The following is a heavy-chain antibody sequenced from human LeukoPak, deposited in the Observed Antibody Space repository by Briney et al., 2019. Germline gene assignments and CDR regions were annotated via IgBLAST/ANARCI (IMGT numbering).Heavy chain of an antibody. CDR3: AVTTMVRGVNTYDAFDI. D-gene: IGHD3-10*01. V-gene: IGHV3-21*03. Sequence: GGSLRLSCAASGFTFNSYSMNWVRQAPGKGLEWVSSISSSSSYIYYADSVKGRFTISRDNAKNSLYLQMNSLRAEDTAVYYCAVTTMVRGVNTYDAFDIWGQGTMVTVSS. CDR2: ISSSSSYI. CDR1: GFTFNSYS. J-gene: IGHJ3*02.